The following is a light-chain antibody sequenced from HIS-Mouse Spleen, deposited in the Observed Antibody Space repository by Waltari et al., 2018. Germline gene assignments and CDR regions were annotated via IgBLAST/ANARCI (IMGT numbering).Light chain of an antibody. V-gene: IGLV2-14*03. J-gene: IGLJ2*01. CDR1: SSDVGGYNY. CDR3: MQGTHWLT. CDR2: DVS. Sequence: QSALTQPASVSGSPGQSITISCTGTSSDVGGYNYVSWYQQHPGKAPKLMIYDVSNRPSGVSNRFSGSKSGNTASLTISGLQAEDVGVYYCMQGTHWLTFGGGTK.